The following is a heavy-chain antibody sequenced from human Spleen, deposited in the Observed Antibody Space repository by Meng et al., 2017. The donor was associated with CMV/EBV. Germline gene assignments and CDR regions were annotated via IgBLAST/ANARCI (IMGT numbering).Heavy chain of an antibody. Sequence: SLRLSCAASGFTFDDYALHWVRQAPGKGLEWVSGISWNSGSIEYADSVKGRFTISRDNAKNSLYLQMNSLRAEDTALYYCAKDRLSKGYYYYYGMDVWGQGTTVTVSS. CDR3: AKDRLSKGYYYYYGMDV. CDR2: ISWNSGSI. V-gene: IGHV3-9*01. D-gene: IGHD4-11*01. J-gene: IGHJ6*02. CDR1: GFTFDDYA.